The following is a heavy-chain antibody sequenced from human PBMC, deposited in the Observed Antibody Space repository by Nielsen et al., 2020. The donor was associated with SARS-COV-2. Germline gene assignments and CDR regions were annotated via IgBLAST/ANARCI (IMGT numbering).Heavy chain of an antibody. V-gene: IGHV3-30*18. CDR2: ISYDGSNK. CDR3: AKDIGLRHSYGQSDY. Sequence: GESLKISCAASGFTFSSYGMHWVRQAPGKGLEWVAVISYDGSNKYYADSVKGRFTISRDNSKNTLYLQMNSLRAEDTAVYYCAKDIGLRHSYGQSDYWGQGTLVTVSS. CDR1: GFTFSSYG. J-gene: IGHJ4*02. D-gene: IGHD5-18*01.